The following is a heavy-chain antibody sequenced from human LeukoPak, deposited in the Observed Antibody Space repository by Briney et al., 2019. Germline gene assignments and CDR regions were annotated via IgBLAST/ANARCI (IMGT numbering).Heavy chain of an antibody. V-gene: IGHV4-59*01. Sequence: PSETLSLTCTVSGGSISSYYWSWIRQPPGKGLEWIGYIYYSGSTNYNPSLKSRVTISVDTSKNQFSLKLSSVTAADTAVYYCARQKYSSGWYREYYFDYWGQGTLVTVSS. CDR2: IYYSGST. D-gene: IGHD6-19*01. CDR3: ARQKYSSGWYREYYFDY. CDR1: GGSISSYY. J-gene: IGHJ4*02.